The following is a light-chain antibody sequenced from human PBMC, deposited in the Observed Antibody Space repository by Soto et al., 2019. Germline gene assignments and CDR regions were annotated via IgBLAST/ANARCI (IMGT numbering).Light chain of an antibody. CDR3: QQRSNWPPVIT. Sequence: EIVLTQSPGTLSLSPGERATLSCRASQSFSSYLAWYQQKPGQAPTLLIYDASKRATGIPARFSGRGSGTDFTLTISRLVPEDFADYYCQQRSNWPPVITFGQGTRLEIK. CDR2: DAS. CDR1: QSFSSY. J-gene: IGKJ5*01. V-gene: IGKV3-11*01.